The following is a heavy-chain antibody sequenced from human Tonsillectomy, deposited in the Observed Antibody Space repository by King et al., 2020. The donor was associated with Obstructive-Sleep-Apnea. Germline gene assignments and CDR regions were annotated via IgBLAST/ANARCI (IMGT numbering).Heavy chain of an antibody. Sequence: QVQLVESGAEVKKPGASVKVSCKTSEYTFTNYDINWVRQATGQGLEWMGWMNPDSGNTDYAQKFQGRVTMTRNTSISTAYMELSSLRSEDTAVYYCATPYYFGSGSFFDLWGRGTLVTVSS. CDR3: ATPYYFGSGSFFDL. V-gene: IGHV1-8*01. CDR1: EYTFTNYD. D-gene: IGHD3-10*01. CDR2: MNPDSGNT. J-gene: IGHJ2*01.